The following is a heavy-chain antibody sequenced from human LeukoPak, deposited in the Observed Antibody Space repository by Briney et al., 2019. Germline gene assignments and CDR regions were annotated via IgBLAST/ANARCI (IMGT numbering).Heavy chain of an antibody. D-gene: IGHD3-10*01. J-gene: IGHJ5*02. CDR2: ISAYNGNT. CDR3: ARDLLLWFGELYHWFDP. Sequence: ASVTVSFTASGYTFTSYGISWVRQAPGQGLEWMGWISAYNGNTNYAQKLQGRVTMTTDTSTSTAYMELRSLRSDDTAVYYCARDLLLWFGELYHWFDPWGQGTLVTVSS. V-gene: IGHV1-18*01. CDR1: GYTFTSYG.